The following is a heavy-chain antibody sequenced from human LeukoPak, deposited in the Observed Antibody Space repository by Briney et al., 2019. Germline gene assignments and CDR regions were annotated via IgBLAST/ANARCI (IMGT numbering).Heavy chain of an antibody. V-gene: IGHV1-18*01. Sequence: ASVKVSCKASGYTFTSHGISWVRQAPGQGLEWMGWISAYNGNTNYAQKLQGRVIMTTDTSTSTAYMELRSLRSDDTAVYYCASRQGAAAPFDIWGQGTMVTVSS. J-gene: IGHJ3*02. CDR1: GYTFTSHG. D-gene: IGHD2-15*01. CDR3: ASRQGAAAPFDI. CDR2: ISAYNGNT.